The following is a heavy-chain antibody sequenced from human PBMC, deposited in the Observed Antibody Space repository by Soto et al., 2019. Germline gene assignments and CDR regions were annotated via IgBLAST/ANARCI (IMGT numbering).Heavy chain of an antibody. D-gene: IGHD1-1*01. CDR3: AREAQGVPPKDVSVHWLGYFDL. CDR1: GFTFSTYW. Sequence: EVQLVESGGGLVQPGGSLRLSCAASGFTFSTYWMSWLRQAPGKGLEWVANIQQDGGDKYHVDSVKGRFTISRDNAKNTLYVQMSRLRSEDPAVYYCAREAQGVPPKDVSVHWLGYFDLWGRGTLVTVSS. V-gene: IGHV3-7*05. J-gene: IGHJ2*01. CDR2: IQQDGGDK.